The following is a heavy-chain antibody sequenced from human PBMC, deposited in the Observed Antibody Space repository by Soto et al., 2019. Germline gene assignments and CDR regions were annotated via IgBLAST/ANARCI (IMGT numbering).Heavy chain of an antibody. CDR3: ARDYYDSSGYPFDP. J-gene: IGHJ5*02. Sequence: AXVKVSCKASGYTCTSYAMHWVRQAPGQRLEWMGWINAGNGNTKYSQKFQGRVTITRDTSASTAYMELSSLRSEDTAVYYCARDYYDSSGYPFDPWGQGTLVTVS. CDR2: INAGNGNT. V-gene: IGHV1-3*01. CDR1: GYTCTSYA. D-gene: IGHD3-22*01.